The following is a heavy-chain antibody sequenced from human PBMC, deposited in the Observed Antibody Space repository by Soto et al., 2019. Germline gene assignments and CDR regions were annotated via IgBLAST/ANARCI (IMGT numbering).Heavy chain of an antibody. J-gene: IGHJ6*02. V-gene: IGHV1-46*01. CDR3: AREIAPAAGPNYYYYGMDV. CDR1: GYTFTSYY. CDR2: INPSGGST. D-gene: IGHD6-13*01. Sequence: GASVNVSCKASGYTFTSYYMHWVRQAPGQGLEWMGIINPSGGSTSYAQKFQGRVTMTRDTSTSTVYMELSSLRSEDTAVYYCAREIAPAAGPNYYYYGMDVWGQGTTVTVSS.